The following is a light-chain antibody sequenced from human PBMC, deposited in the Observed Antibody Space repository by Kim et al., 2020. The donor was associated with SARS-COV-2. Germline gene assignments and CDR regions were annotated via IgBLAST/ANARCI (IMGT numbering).Light chain of an antibody. CDR1: KLGDKY. CDR2: QHN. CDR3: QAWDSSTVV. Sequence: SYELTQPPSVSVSPGQTASITCSGDKLGDKYACWYQQKPGQSPVLVIYQHNKRPSGIPERFSGSNSGNTATLTISGTPAMDEADYYCQAWDSSTVVFGGG. V-gene: IGLV3-1*01. J-gene: IGLJ2*01.